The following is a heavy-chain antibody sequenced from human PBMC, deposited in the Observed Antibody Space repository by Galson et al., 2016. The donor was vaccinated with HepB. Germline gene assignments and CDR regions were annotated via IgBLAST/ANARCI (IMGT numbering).Heavy chain of an antibody. Sequence: SLRLSCAASEFTFSDYYMTWIRQAPGKGLECVSYISSSSSYTNYADSVKGRFTISRDNAKNSLYLQMNSLRAEDTGVYYCSRLHDFWSGPYGLDVWGQGTTVTVSS. D-gene: IGHD3-3*01. J-gene: IGHJ6*02. CDR2: ISSSSSYT. CDR1: EFTFSDYY. CDR3: SRLHDFWSGPYGLDV. V-gene: IGHV3-11*06.